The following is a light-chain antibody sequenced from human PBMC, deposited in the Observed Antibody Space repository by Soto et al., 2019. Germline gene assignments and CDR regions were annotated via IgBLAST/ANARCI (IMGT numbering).Light chain of an antibody. CDR1: VGYSTYA. V-gene: IGLV4-69*01. J-gene: IGLJ3*02. CDR2: LNSDGSH. CDR3: QTWGTGVPVV. Sequence: QPVLTQSPSASASPGASVKLTCSLSVGYSTYAIAWHQQQPEKGPRYLMNLNSDGSHSKADGIPDRFSGSSSGAERYLTISSLQSEDEGDYYCQTWGTGVPVVFGGGTKLTVL.